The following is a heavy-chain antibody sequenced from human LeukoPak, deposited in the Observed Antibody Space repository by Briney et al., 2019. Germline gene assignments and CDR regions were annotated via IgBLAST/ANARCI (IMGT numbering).Heavy chain of an antibody. CDR2: IKEDGSEK. CDR3: TRGGLTGQMAAFDY. CDR1: GFTFSRYW. J-gene: IGHJ4*02. D-gene: IGHD3-9*01. Sequence: GGSLRLSCTASGFTFSRYWMSWVRQVPGKGPEFVANIKEDGSEKSYVDFVKGRFTISRDNVKNSVSLQMNSLRDEDTAVYYCTRGGLTGQMAAFDYWGQGALVTVSS. V-gene: IGHV3-7*03.